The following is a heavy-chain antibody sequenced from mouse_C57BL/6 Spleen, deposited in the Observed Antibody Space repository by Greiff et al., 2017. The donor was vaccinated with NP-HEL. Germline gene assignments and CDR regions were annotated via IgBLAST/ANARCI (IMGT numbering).Heavy chain of an antibody. J-gene: IGHJ4*01. CDR3: TGSNYYGSSYDAMDY. Sequence: EVMLVESGGGLVQPGGSMKLSCVASGFTFSNYWMNWVRQSPEKGLEWVAQIRLKSDNYATNYAESVKGRFTISRDDSKSSVYLQMNNLRAEDTGIYYCTGSNYYGSSYDAMDYWGQGTSVTVSS. V-gene: IGHV6-3*01. CDR2: IRLKSDNYAT. CDR1: GFTFSNYW. D-gene: IGHD1-1*01.